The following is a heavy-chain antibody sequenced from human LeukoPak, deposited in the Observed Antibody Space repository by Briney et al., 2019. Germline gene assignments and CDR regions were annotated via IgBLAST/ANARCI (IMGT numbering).Heavy chain of an antibody. CDR3: ARDLYDSSGYFDY. D-gene: IGHD3-22*01. Sequence: SETLSLTCTASGGSISIYYWSWIRQPPGKGLEWIGYIYYSGSTNYNPSLESRVTISVDTSKNQFSLKLSSVTAADTAVYYCARDLYDSSGYFDYWGQGTLVTVSS. CDR2: IYYSGST. V-gene: IGHV4-59*01. CDR1: GGSISIYY. J-gene: IGHJ4*02.